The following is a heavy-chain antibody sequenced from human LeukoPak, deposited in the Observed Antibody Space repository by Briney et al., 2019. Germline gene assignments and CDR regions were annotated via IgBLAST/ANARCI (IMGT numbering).Heavy chain of an antibody. CDR3: ARTVAYGDYPYYFDY. D-gene: IGHD4-17*01. CDR2: ISYDGSNK. CDR1: GFTFSSYA. Sequence: GRSLRLSCAASGFTFSSYAMHWVRQAPGKGLXXXXXISYDGSNKYYADSVKGRFTISRDNSKNTLYLQMNSLRAEDTAVYYCARTVAYGDYPYYFDYWGQGTLVTVSS. J-gene: IGHJ4*02. V-gene: IGHV3-30*01.